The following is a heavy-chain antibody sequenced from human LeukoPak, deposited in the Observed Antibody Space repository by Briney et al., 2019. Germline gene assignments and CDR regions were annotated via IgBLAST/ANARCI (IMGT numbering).Heavy chain of an antibody. CDR1: GYSISSGYY. CDR3: ARDHSIVAAADY. Sequence: PSETLSLTCTVSGYSISSGYYWGWIRQPPGKGLEWIGSLYHSGSTYYNPSLKSRVTISIDTSKNQFSLKLSSVTAADTAVYYCARDHSIVAAADYWGQGTLVTVSS. J-gene: IGHJ4*02. CDR2: LYHSGST. V-gene: IGHV4-38-2*02. D-gene: IGHD6-13*01.